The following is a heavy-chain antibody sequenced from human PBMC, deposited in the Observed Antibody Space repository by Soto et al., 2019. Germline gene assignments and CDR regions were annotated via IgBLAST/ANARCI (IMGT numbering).Heavy chain of an antibody. CDR1: SGSINSFY. CDR3: ARDRIIGTSYSDY. V-gene: IGHV4-4*07. D-gene: IGHD1-7*01. J-gene: IGHJ4*02. Sequence: SETLSLTCTVSSGSINSFYWAWMRQPAGKGLEWIGRIHSSGTTNYNPSLSSRVTMSVDPSKNQFSLRLTSVTAADTAVYYCARDRIIGTSYSDYWGQGILVTVS. CDR2: IHSSGTT.